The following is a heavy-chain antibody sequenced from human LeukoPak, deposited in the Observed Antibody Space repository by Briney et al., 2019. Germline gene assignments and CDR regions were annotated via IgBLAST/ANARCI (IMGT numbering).Heavy chain of an antibody. J-gene: IGHJ6*03. D-gene: IGHD6-19*01. CDR3: ARDGSGWNYYYYYYMDV. CDR1: GFTFSSYS. CDR2: ISSSSSYI. Sequence: PGGSLRLSCAASGFTFSSYSMNWVRQAPGKGLEWVSSISSSSSYIYYADSVKGRFTISRDNAKNSLYLQMNSLRAEDTAVYYCARDGSGWNYYYYYYMDVLGKGTTVTVSS. V-gene: IGHV3-21*01.